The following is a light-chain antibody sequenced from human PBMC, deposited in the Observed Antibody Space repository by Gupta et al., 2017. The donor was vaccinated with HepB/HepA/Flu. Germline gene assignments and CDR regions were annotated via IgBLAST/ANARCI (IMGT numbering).Light chain of an antibody. CDR1: QSGLYSSNNKNY. V-gene: IGKV4-1*01. J-gene: IGKJ2*04. CDR3: QQEDSTPCS. CDR2: WAS. Sequence: DIVMTQSPDSLAVSLGERATINCKSSQSGLYSSNNKNYLAWYQQKPGQPPKLLIYWASTRESGVPDRFSGSGSGTDSTLTISSLQAEDVAVYYCQQEDSTPCSFGQGTKLEIK.